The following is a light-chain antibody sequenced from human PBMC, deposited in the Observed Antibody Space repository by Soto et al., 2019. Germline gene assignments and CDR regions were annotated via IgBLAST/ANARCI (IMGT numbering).Light chain of an antibody. Sequence: DIQMTQSPSSVSASVGDKVTITCRASQGINTWLAWYQQKPGKAPKPLIYVASTLQGGVPSRFSGSGSGTDFTLTISSLQPEDFASYYCQQTYDFPWTFGQGTKVEIK. CDR1: QGINTW. CDR3: QQTYDFPWT. CDR2: VAS. V-gene: IGKV1-12*02. J-gene: IGKJ1*01.